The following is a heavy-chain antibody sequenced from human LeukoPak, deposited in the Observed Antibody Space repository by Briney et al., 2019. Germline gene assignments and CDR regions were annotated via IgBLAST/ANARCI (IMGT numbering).Heavy chain of an antibody. CDR3: ARLNCSGGSCHWLAPFDS. CDR1: GYSFTSFW. V-gene: IGHV5-51*01. J-gene: IGHJ4*02. CDR2: RYSGHSYT. D-gene: IGHD2-15*01. Sequence: EESLTISCKGSGYSFTSFWIGWVRQMPGKGPEWMGIRYSGHSYTTNSPSFQGQVTISADKSTSTAYLEWRSLKASDSAIYYCARLNCSGGSCHWLAPFDSWGQGTLVTVS.